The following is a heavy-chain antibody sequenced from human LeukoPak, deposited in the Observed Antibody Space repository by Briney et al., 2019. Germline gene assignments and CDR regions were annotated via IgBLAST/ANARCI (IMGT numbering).Heavy chain of an antibody. Sequence: SETLSLXCTVSGGSISSYYWSWIRQPPGKGLEWIGYVYYSGSTNYNPSLKSRVTISVDTSKNQFSLKLSSVTAADTAVYYCARDGYYDSSGYSLPDYWGQGTLVTVSS. CDR1: GGSISSYY. V-gene: IGHV4-59*01. J-gene: IGHJ4*02. CDR3: ARDGYYDSSGYSLPDY. CDR2: VYYSGST. D-gene: IGHD3-22*01.